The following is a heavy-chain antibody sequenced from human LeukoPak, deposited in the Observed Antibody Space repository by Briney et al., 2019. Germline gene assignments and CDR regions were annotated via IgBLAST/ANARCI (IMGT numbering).Heavy chain of an antibody. CDR3: ARYLEYRFDP. CDR1: GFTFSSYA. V-gene: IGHV3-30-3*01. Sequence: PGRSLRLSCAASGFTFSSYAMHWVRQAPGKGLEWVAVISYDGSNKYYADSVKGRFTISRDNSKNTLYLQMNSLRAEDTAVYYCARYLEYRFDPWGQGTLVTVSS. CDR2: ISYDGSNK. D-gene: IGHD6-6*01. J-gene: IGHJ5*02.